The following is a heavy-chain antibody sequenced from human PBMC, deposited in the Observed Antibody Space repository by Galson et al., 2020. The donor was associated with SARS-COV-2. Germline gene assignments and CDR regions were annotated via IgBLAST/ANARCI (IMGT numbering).Heavy chain of an antibody. J-gene: IGHJ3*02. CDR1: GYTFTSYG. CDR2: ISAYNGNT. D-gene: IGHD6-19*01. CDR3: ARDNGYSSGWYLNDAFDI. Sequence: ASVKVSFKASGYTFTSYGISWVRQAPGQGLEWMGWISAYNGNTNYAQKLQGRVTMTTDTSTSTAYMELRSLRSDDTAVYYCARDNGYSSGWYLNDAFDIWGQGTMVTVSS. V-gene: IGHV1-18*01.